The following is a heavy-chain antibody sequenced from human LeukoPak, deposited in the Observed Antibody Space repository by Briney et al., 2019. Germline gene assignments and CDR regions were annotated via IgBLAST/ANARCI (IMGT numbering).Heavy chain of an antibody. D-gene: IGHD3-16*02. J-gene: IGHJ5*02. CDR2: IRYDGNNK. CDR3: ARDNSVGDIAWWFDP. CDR1: GFTFRSYG. Sequence: PGGSLRLSCAASGFTFRSYGMHWVRQAPGKGLEWVAFIRYDGNNKYYGDSVKGRFTISRDNSKNTLYLQMNSLGAEDTAVYYCARDNSVGDIAWWFDPWGQGTLVTVSS. V-gene: IGHV3-30*02.